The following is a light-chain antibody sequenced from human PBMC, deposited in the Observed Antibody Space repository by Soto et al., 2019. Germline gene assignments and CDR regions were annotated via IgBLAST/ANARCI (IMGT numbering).Light chain of an antibody. V-gene: IGKV1-6*01. CDR2: SAS. CDR1: QGIRND. Sequence: IQITQSPSCLYASVGDRVSITCRASQGIRNDLGWYPQKPGKAPKLLMYSASSLQSGVPSVFSGNGAGTDFILTISSLQAEDVETDYCLQDYNYTWTFGQGTKVDI. CDR3: LQDYNYTWT. J-gene: IGKJ1*01.